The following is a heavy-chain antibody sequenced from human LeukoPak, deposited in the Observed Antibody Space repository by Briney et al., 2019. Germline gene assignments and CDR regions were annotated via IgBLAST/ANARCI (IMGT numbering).Heavy chain of an antibody. CDR3: AREGYSYGLDY. J-gene: IGHJ4*02. D-gene: IGHD5-18*01. CDR1: GVTFSRYS. Sequence: GGSLRLSCAASGVTFSRYSMNWVRQAPGKGLEWVSSISRSSNYINYADSVKGRFTISRDNAKNSLYLQMNSLRAEDTAVYYCAREGYSYGLDYWGQGTLVTVSS. CDR2: ISRSSNYI. V-gene: IGHV3-21*01.